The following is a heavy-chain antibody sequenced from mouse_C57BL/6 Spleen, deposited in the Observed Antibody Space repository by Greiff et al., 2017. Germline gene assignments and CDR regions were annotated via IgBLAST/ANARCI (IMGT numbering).Heavy chain of an antibody. CDR1: GYTFTSYW. J-gene: IGHJ3*01. V-gene: IGHV1-61*01. CDR2: IYPSDSET. Sequence: VQLQQPGAELVRPGSSVKLSCKASGYTFTSYWMDWVKQRPGQGLEWIGNIYPSDSETHYNQKFKDKATLTVDKSSSTAYMQLSSLTSEDSAVYNCARGWYYGSSAWFAYWGQGTLVTVSA. CDR3: ARGWYYGSSAWFAY. D-gene: IGHD1-1*01.